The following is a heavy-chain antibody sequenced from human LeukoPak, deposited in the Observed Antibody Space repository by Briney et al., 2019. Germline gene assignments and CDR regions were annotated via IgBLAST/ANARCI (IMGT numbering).Heavy chain of an antibody. V-gene: IGHV4-39*07. CDR3: ARVKQYQLLSGVIFDI. D-gene: IGHD2-2*01. J-gene: IGHJ3*02. CDR1: GGSISSSSYY. Sequence: SETLSLTCTVSGGSISSSSYYWGWIRQPPGKGLEWIGSIYYSGSTYYNPSLKSRVTISVDTSKNQFSLKLSSVTAADTAVYYCARVKQYQLLSGVIFDIWGQGTMVTVSS. CDR2: IYYSGST.